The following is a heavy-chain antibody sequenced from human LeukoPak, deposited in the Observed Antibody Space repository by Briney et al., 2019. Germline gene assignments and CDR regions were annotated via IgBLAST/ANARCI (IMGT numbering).Heavy chain of an antibody. D-gene: IGHD5-24*01. CDR2: IKQDGSEK. Sequence: GGSLILSCAASGFTFSSYWMSWVRQAPGKGLEWVASIKQDGSEKYYVDSVKGRFTISRDKAKNSLYLQMNSLRAEDTAVYYCARDWVEMATISYAFDIWGQGTMVTVSS. V-gene: IGHV3-7*01. CDR1: GFTFSSYW. J-gene: IGHJ3*02. CDR3: ARDWVEMATISYAFDI.